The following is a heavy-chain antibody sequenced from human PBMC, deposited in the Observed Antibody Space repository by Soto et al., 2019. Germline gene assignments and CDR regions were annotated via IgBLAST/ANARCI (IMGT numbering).Heavy chain of an antibody. Sequence: ASVKVSCKASGYTFTSYGISWVRQAPGQGLEWMGWISAYNGNTNYAQKLQGRVTMTTDTSTSTAYMELRSLRSDDTAVYYCARVQYYDFWSGYYFGSSIPNWGQGTLVTVSS. CDR2: ISAYNGNT. V-gene: IGHV1-18*01. CDR3: ARVQYYDFWSGYYFGSSIPN. CDR1: GYTFTSYG. J-gene: IGHJ4*02. D-gene: IGHD3-3*01.